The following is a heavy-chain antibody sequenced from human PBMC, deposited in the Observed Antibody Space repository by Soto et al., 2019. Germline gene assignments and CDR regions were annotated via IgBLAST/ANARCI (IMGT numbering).Heavy chain of an antibody. Sequence: GGSLRLSCAASGFTFSSYSMNWVRQAPGKGLEWVSSISSSSSYIYYADSVKGRFTISRDNAKNSLYLEMNNLRAEDTAIYYCAKEKSVTDSGYDAFDVWGQGTMVTVSS. CDR1: GFTFSSYS. V-gene: IGHV3-21*01. J-gene: IGHJ3*01. D-gene: IGHD5-12*01. CDR3: AKEKSVTDSGYDAFDV. CDR2: ISSSSSYI.